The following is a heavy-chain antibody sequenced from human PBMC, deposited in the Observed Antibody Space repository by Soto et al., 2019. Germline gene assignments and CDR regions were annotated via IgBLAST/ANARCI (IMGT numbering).Heavy chain of an antibody. J-gene: IGHJ4*02. D-gene: IGHD5-18*01. V-gene: IGHV3-66*04. CDR1: GVTVSSNY. Sequence: EVQLVESGGGLVQPGGSLRLSCAASGVTVSSNYMSWVRQAPGKGLEWVSVIYSGGSTYYADSVKGRFTISRDNSKNTLYLQMNSLRAEDTAVYYGARHGYNYGGGYFYYWVQGTLVTVSS. CDR2: IYSGGST. CDR3: ARHGYNYGGGYFYY.